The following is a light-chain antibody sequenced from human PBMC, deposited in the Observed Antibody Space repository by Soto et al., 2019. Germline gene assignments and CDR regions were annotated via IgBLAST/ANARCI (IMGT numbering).Light chain of an antibody. CDR2: AAS. V-gene: IGKV1-39*01. Sequence: DIQMTQSPSSVSESARDRVTITCRASQGISTYLNWYQQKPGKAPKLLIYAASSLQSGVPSRFSGSGSETDFTLTISSLQPEDFATYSCQQSYSTTWTFGQGTTVDIK. CDR1: QGISTY. CDR3: QQSYSTTWT. J-gene: IGKJ1*01.